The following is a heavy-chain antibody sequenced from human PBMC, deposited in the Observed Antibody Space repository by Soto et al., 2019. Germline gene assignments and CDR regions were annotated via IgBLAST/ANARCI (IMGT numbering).Heavy chain of an antibody. J-gene: IGHJ6*02. CDR3: ARGRVWFGELSRYGMDV. D-gene: IGHD3-10*01. Sequence: SETLSLTCAVYGGSFSGYYWSWIRQPPGKGLEGIGEINHSGSTNYNPSLKSRVTISVDTSKNQFSLKLSSVTAADTAVYYCARGRVWFGELSRYGMDVWGQGTTVTVSS. V-gene: IGHV4-34*01. CDR2: INHSGST. CDR1: GGSFSGYY.